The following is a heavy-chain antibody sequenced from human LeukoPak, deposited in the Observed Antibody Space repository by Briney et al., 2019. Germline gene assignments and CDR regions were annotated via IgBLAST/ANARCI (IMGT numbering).Heavy chain of an antibody. CDR1: GGSISSGVYH. D-gene: IGHD2-15*01. J-gene: IGHJ6*02. Sequence: SETLSLTCTVSGGSISSGVYHWSWIRQHPGKGLEWIGYIYYSGTTYYNPSLKSRLIMSVDTSKNQFSLRLSSVTAADTAVYYCARPSSPFQKGQDPYSDYFDMVVWGQGTTVTVSS. V-gene: IGHV4-31*03. CDR2: IYYSGTT. CDR3: ARPSSPFQKGQDPYSDYFDMVV.